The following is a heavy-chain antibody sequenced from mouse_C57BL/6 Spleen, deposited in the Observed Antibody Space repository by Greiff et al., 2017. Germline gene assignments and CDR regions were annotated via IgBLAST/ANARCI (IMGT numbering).Heavy chain of an antibody. Sequence: QVQLQQSGAELVKPGASVKMSCKASGYTFTSYWITWVKQRPGQGLEWIGDIYPGSGSTNYNEKFKSKATLTVDTSSSTAYMQLSSLTSEDSTVYYCAGRSTYYGSSYDAMDYWGQGTSVTVSS. CDR2: IYPGSGST. CDR3: AGRSTYYGSSYDAMDY. V-gene: IGHV1-55*01. D-gene: IGHD1-1*01. J-gene: IGHJ4*01. CDR1: GYTFTSYW.